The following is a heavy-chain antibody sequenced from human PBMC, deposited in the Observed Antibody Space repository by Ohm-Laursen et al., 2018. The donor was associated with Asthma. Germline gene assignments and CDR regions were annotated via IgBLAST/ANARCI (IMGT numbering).Heavy chain of an antibody. Sequence: SLRLSCAASGFTFSSYGMHWVRQAPGKGLEWVAVISYDGSNKYYADSVKGRFTISRDNSKNTLYLQMNSLRAEDTAVYYCAKGGRYGDYFDYWGQGTLVTVSS. CDR1: GFTFSSYG. J-gene: IGHJ4*02. CDR2: ISYDGSNK. CDR3: AKGGRYGDYFDY. V-gene: IGHV3-30*18. D-gene: IGHD4-17*01.